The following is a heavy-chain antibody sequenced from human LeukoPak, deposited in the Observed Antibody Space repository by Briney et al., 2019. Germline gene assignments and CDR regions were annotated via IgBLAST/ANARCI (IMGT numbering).Heavy chain of an antibody. CDR2: ISGSGGST. CDR3: AKASTLGYSSSWYLDY. CDR1: GFTFSSYA. J-gene: IGHJ4*02. Sequence: GGSLRLSCAASGFTFSSYAMNWVRQAPGKGLEWVSAISGSGGSTYYADSVKGRSTISRDNSKDTLYLQMNSLKADDTALYYCAKASTLGYSSSWYLDYWGQGTLVTVSS. V-gene: IGHV3-23*01. D-gene: IGHD6-13*01.